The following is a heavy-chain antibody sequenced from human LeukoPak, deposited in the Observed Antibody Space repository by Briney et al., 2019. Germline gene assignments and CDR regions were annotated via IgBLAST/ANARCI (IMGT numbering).Heavy chain of an antibody. D-gene: IGHD2-15*01. CDR1: GYTFTSYG. J-gene: IGHJ4*02. V-gene: IGHV1-18*01. CDR3: AREGCSGGSCYQFSDY. Sequence: ASVKVSCKASGYTFTSYGISWVRQAPGQGLEWMGWISAYNGNTNYAQKLQGRVTMTTDTSTSTAYMELRSLRSDDTAVYHCAREGCSGGSCYQFSDYWGQGTLVTVSS. CDR2: ISAYNGNT.